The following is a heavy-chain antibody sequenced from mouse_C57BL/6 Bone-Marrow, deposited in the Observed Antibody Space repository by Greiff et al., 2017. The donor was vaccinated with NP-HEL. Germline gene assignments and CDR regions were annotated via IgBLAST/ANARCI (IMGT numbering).Heavy chain of an antibody. V-gene: IGHV1-87*01. CDR3: SEDSAVYYCACPYYYGSSYWYFDV. CDR1: YTFSRRVH. J-gene: IGHJ1*03. D-gene: IGHD1-1*01. CDR2: GQGLEWIG. Sequence: VQLQQSGPELARPWASVKISCQAFYTFSRRVHFAIRDTNYWMQWVKQRPGQGLEWIGAIYPGNGDTSYNQKFKGKATLTAGKSSSTAYMQLSSLTSEDSAVYYCACPYYYGSSYWYFDVWGTGTTVTVSS.